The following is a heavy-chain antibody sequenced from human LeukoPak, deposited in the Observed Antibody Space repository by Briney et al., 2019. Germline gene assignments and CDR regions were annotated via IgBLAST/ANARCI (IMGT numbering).Heavy chain of an antibody. V-gene: IGHV1-2*04. CDR3: ARATGGPPGYYGMDV. D-gene: IGHD7-27*01. CDR2: INPISGGT. CDR1: GYTFTNYD. Sequence: ASVKVSCKTSGYTFTNYDINWVRQAPGQGLEWMGWINPISGGTNYAQKFQGWVTMTRDTSISIAYMELSRLRSDDTAVYYCARATGGPPGYYGMDVWGQGTTVTVSS. J-gene: IGHJ6*02.